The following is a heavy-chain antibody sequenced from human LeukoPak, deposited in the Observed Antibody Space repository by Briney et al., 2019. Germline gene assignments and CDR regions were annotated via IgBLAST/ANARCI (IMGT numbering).Heavy chain of an antibody. CDR3: ARTGSTVTMLYPFDH. CDR2: IYYSGGT. CDR1: GGSIRSYY. Sequence: PSETLSLTCTVSGGSIRSYYWSWIRQPPGKGLEWIGYIYYSGGTNYNPSLKSRVSISVDTSKNQFSLKLSSVTAADTAVYYCARTGSTVTMLYPFDHWGQGTLVTVSS. J-gene: IGHJ4*02. D-gene: IGHD4-17*01. V-gene: IGHV4-59*01.